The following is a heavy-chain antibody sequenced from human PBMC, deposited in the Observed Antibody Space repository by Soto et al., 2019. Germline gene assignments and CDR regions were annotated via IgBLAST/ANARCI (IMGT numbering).Heavy chain of an antibody. D-gene: IGHD4-4*01. CDR3: ARGAPDSSNLRYGLQTFDS. Sequence: QVQLVQSGAEVKKPGSSVKVSCKASGGTFSNYAISWVRQAPGQGLEWMGGIIPIFDTANYAQKFQGRVTIIADKSTYTVYLQLSSLRSEDTAVYYFARGAPDSSNLRYGLQTFDSWGQGSLVTVSS. J-gene: IGHJ5*01. CDR1: GGTFSNYA. V-gene: IGHV1-69*06. CDR2: IIPIFDTA.